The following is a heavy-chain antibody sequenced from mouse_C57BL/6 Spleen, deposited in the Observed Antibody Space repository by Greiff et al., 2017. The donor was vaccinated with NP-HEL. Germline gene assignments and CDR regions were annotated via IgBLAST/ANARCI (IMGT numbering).Heavy chain of an antibody. Sequence: EVQLVESEGGLVQPGSSMKLSCTASGFTFSDYYMAWVRQVPEKGLEWVANINYDGSSTYYLDSLKSRFIISRDNAKNILYLQMSSLKSEDTATYYCARGRAYYSNYGGYFDVWGTGTTVTVSS. CDR3: ARGRAYYSNYGGYFDV. CDR1: GFTFSDYY. CDR2: INYDGSST. V-gene: IGHV5-16*01. D-gene: IGHD2-5*01. J-gene: IGHJ1*03.